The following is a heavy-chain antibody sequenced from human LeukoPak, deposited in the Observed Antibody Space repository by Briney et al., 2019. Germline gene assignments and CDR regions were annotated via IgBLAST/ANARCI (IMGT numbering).Heavy chain of an antibody. CDR2: IYYSGST. CDR3: ARPTSAAGGPTSYDY. V-gene: IGHV4-59*01. Sequence: SETLSLTCTVSGGSISSYYWSWIRQPPGKGLEWIGYIYYSGSTNYNPSLKSRVTISVDTSKNQFSLKLSSVTAADTAVYYCARPTSAAGGPTSYDYWGQGTLVTVSS. J-gene: IGHJ4*02. CDR1: GGSISSYY. D-gene: IGHD6-13*01.